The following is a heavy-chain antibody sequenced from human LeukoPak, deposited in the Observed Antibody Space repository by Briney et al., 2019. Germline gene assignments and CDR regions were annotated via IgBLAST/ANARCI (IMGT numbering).Heavy chain of an antibody. CDR1: GGSISSGSYY. CDR3: ARATMTGYFIDY. V-gene: IGHV4-61*02. D-gene: IGHD3-9*01. J-gene: IGHJ4*02. CDR2: IYTSGST. Sequence: SETLSLTCTVSGGSISSGSYYWSWIRQPAGKGLEWIGRIYTSGSTNYNRSLKSRVNISVDTSKNQFSLKLSSVTAADTAVYYCARATMTGYFIDYWGQGTLVTASS.